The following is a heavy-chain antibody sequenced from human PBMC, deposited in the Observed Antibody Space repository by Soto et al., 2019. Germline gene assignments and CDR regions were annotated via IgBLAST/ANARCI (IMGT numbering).Heavy chain of an antibody. CDR2: ISGSGGST. D-gene: IGHD3-22*01. J-gene: IGHJ4*02. CDR3: AKDYYDSSGYYAGFDY. CDR1: GLTFSSYA. V-gene: IGHV3-23*01. Sequence: GGSLRLSCAASGLTFSSYAMSWVRQAPGKGLEWVSAISGSGGSTYYADSVKGRFTISRDNSKNTLYLQMNSLRAEDTAVYYCAKDYYDSSGYYAGFDYWGQGTLVTVSS.